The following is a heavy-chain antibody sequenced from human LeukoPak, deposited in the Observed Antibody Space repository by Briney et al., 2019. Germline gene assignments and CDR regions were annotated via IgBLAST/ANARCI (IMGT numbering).Heavy chain of an antibody. CDR2: ISAYNAYT. J-gene: IGHJ4*02. D-gene: IGHD3-10*01. Sequence: ASVKVSCKASGYTFTSYGISWVRQAPGQGLEWMAWISAYNAYTNYAQNLQGRVTMTTDTSTSTAYMELTSLRSDDTAVYYCARDRTLTLVRGVITQDQFDYWGQGTLVTVSS. V-gene: IGHV1-18*01. CDR3: ARDRTLTLVRGVITQDQFDY. CDR1: GYTFTSYG.